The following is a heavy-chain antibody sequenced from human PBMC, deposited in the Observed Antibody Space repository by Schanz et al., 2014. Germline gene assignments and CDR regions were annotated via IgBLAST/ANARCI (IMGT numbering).Heavy chain of an antibody. CDR2: ISYSGST. J-gene: IGHJ3*02. V-gene: IGHV4-31*02. CDR1: GFAFRDYY. CDR3: ARDRGHGDLPGDI. Sequence: QVQMVESGGGVVQPGRSLRLSCAASGFAFRDYYMSWIRQHPGKGLEWIGFISYSGSTYYNPSLKSRVTISVDTSKNQFSLNLSSATAADTAVYYCARDRGHGDLPGDIWGQGTMVTVSS. D-gene: IGHD4-17*01.